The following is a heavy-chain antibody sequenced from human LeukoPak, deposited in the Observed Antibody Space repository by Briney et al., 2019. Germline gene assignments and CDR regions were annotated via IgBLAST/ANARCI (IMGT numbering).Heavy chain of an antibody. J-gene: IGHJ3*02. CDR2: IRSSSSYI. D-gene: IGHD1-26*01. Sequence: PGGSLRLSCAASGFTVSSNYMSWVRQAPGKGLEWVSFIRSSSSYIYYADSVKGRFTISRDNAKNSLYLQMNNLRAEDTAVYYCARSPRYSGSYGDAFDMWGQGTMVTVSS. V-gene: IGHV3-21*01. CDR1: GFTVSSNY. CDR3: ARSPRYSGSYGDAFDM.